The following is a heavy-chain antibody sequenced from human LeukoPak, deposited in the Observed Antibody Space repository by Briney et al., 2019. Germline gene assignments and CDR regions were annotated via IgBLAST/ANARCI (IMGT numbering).Heavy chain of an antibody. Sequence: GASAKVSCKVSGYTLTELSMHWVRQAPGKGLEWMGGFDPEDGETIYAQKFQGRVTMTEDTSTDTAYMELSSLRSEDTAVYYCATDFSRIAAAPSWGQGTLVTVSS. D-gene: IGHD6-13*01. CDR3: ATDFSRIAAAPS. CDR1: GYTLTELS. V-gene: IGHV1-24*01. J-gene: IGHJ4*02. CDR2: FDPEDGET.